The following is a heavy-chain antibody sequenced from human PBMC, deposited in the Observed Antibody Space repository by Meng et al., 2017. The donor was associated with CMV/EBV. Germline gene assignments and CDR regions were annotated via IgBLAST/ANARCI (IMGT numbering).Heavy chain of an antibody. V-gene: IGHV4-4*07. CDR1: GGSISSHV. J-gene: IGHJ4*02. CDR3: ASLGGGY. Sequence: SETLSLTCTVPGGSISSHVWSWIRQPAGKGLEWIGRIYSSGSTNYNPSLKSRVTMSVDTSKNQYSLQLNSVTAADTAVYYCASLGGGYWDQGTLVTVSS. CDR2: IYSSGST. D-gene: IGHD3-16*01.